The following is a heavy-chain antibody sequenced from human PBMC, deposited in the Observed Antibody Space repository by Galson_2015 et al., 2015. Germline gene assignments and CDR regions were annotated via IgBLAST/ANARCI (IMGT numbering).Heavy chain of an antibody. V-gene: IGHV3-53*01. CDR3: ATVTKPLRYFDS. CDR1: GFTVSTNY. J-gene: IGHJ4*02. CDR2: IYCDGST. Sequence: SLRLSCAASGFTVSTNYMHWVRQAPGKGLEWLSIIYCDGSTYYADSVKGRLAISRDNTKNTLDLQMNSLRAEDTAVYYCATVTKPLRYFDSWGQGTLVTVSS. D-gene: IGHD3-9*01.